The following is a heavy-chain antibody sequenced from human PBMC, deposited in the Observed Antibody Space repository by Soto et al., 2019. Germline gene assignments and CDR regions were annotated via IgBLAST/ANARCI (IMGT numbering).Heavy chain of an antibody. J-gene: IGHJ3*02. Sequence: SETLSLTCTVSGGSISSGDYYWSWIRQPPGKGLEWIGYIYYSGSTYYNPSLKSRVTISVDTSKNQFSLKLSSVTAADTAVYYCARVSPLGYCTNGVCYEASAFDIWGQGTMVTVSS. V-gene: IGHV4-30-4*01. CDR1: GGSISSGDYY. CDR2: IYYSGST. CDR3: ARVSPLGYCTNGVCYEASAFDI. D-gene: IGHD2-8*01.